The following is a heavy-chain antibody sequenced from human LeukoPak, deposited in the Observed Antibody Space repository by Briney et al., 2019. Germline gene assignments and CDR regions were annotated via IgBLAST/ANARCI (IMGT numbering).Heavy chain of an antibody. V-gene: IGHV5-51*01. Sequence: GESLKISCKGSGYSFTSYWIGWVRQMPGKGLEWMGIIYPGDSDTRYSPSFQGQVTISADKSISTAYLQWSSLKASDTAMYYCAIPTNGVCSLVYCLDLWGRGTLVTVSS. D-gene: IGHD2-8*01. CDR3: AIPTNGVCSLVYCLDL. J-gene: IGHJ2*01. CDR2: IYPGDSDT. CDR1: GYSFTSYW.